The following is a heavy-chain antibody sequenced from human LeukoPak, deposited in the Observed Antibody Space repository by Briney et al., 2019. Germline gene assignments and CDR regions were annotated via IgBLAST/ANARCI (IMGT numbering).Heavy chain of an antibody. CDR2: ISAYNGNT. J-gene: IGHJ4*02. Sequence: ASVKVSCKASGYTFTSYGISWVRQAPGQGLEWMGWISAYNGNTNYAQKLQGRVTMTTDTSTSTAYMELRSLRSDDTAVYYCARETRSPYYYDSSGYLVDYWGQGTLVTVPS. V-gene: IGHV1-18*01. CDR3: ARETRSPYYYDSSGYLVDY. D-gene: IGHD3-22*01. CDR1: GYTFTSYG.